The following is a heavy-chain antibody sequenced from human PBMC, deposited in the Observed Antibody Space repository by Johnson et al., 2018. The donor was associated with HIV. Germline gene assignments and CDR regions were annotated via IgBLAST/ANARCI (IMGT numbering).Heavy chain of an antibody. CDR2: IGTAGDT. Sequence: EQLVESGGGLVQPGGSLRLSCAASGFTFSSYDMHWVRQATGKGLEWVSAIGTAGDTYYPGSVKGRFTISRENGKNSLYLQMNSLGAGDTAVYYCARSSWGGSSLGAFDIWGQGTMVTVSS. V-gene: IGHV3-13*01. CDR1: GFTFSSYD. CDR3: ARSSWGGSSLGAFDI. J-gene: IGHJ3*02. D-gene: IGHD1-26*01.